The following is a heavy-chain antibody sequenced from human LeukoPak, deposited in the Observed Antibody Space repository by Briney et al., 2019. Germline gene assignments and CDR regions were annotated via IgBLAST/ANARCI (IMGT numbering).Heavy chain of an antibody. V-gene: IGHV3-11*03. J-gene: IGHJ4*02. D-gene: IGHD3-10*01. Sequence: GGSLRLSCAASGITFSDYYMSWIRQAPGKGLEWVSYISSSSSYTNYADSVKGRFTISRDNAKNSVYLQMNSLRAEDTAVYYCASRATGIDYWGQGTLVSVSS. CDR3: ASRATGIDY. CDR2: ISSSSSYT. CDR1: GITFSDYY.